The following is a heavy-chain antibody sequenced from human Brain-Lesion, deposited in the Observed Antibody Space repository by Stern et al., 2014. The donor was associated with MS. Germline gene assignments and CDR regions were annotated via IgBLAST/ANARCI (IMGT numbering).Heavy chain of an antibody. V-gene: IGHV1-2*02. D-gene: IGHD3-3*01. CDR3: ARDQRGITIFGVVTDYYYLGMDV. Sequence: QLQVGDSGPYVKKPGSSDLVSFKASGYIFTGYYIYSVRQAPGLGLEWLAWINPNTGGTHCAQKFQGRVTMSRDTSISTAYVELSSLTSDDTAVYYCARDQRGITIFGVVTDYYYLGMDVWGQGTTVTVSS. CDR2: INPNTGGT. J-gene: IGHJ6*02. CDR1: GYIFTGYY.